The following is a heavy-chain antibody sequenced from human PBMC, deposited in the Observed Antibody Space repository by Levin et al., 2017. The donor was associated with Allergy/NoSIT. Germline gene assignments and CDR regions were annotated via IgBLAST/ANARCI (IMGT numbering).Heavy chain of an antibody. CDR2: MWADGTRQ. V-gene: IGHV3-33*03. D-gene: IGHD3-3*01. CDR1: GYGFTSHG. CDR3: ANDLVSGASDY. J-gene: IGHJ4*02. Sequence: AGGSLRLSCVTSGYGFTSHGVHWVRQAPGKGLEWVAVMWADGTRQDYLDPVRGRFIVSRDTSKRTAHLQMNSLRAEDTATYYCANDLVSGASDYWGLGTLVTVSS.